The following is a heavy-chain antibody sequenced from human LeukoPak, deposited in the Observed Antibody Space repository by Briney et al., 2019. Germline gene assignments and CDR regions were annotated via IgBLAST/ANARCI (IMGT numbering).Heavy chain of an antibody. D-gene: IGHD3-16*01. CDR2: ISSSSSTI. CDR3: ARDQHSRYDASFDY. Sequence: GGSLRLSCAASGCTFSSYSMNWVRQAPGKGLEWVSYISSSSSTIYYADSVKGRCTISRDNPKKSLYLQMNSLRAEDTAVYYCARDQHSRYDASFDYWGQGTLVTVSS. CDR1: GCTFSSYS. J-gene: IGHJ4*02. V-gene: IGHV3-48*04.